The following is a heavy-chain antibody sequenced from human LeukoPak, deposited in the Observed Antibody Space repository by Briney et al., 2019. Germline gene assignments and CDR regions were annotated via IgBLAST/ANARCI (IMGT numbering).Heavy chain of an antibody. D-gene: IGHD6-19*01. CDR1: GGSISTYY. CDR2: IYYSGST. CDR3: ARRLAVTGRYYLDY. Sequence: SETLSLTCTVSGGSISTYYWSWIRQPPGKGLEWIWCIYYSGSTNYNPSLKSRVAISLDMSKHQFSLKLSSVTAADTAVYYCARRLAVTGRYYLDYWGQGTQVTVSS. V-gene: IGHV4-59*08. J-gene: IGHJ4*02.